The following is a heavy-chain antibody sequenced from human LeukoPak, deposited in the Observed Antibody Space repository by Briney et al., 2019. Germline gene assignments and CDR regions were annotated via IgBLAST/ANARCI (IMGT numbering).Heavy chain of an antibody. V-gene: IGHV1-18*01. J-gene: IGHJ4*02. CDR1: LYTLTSYG. CDR3: ARDPPPYCGGDCYSDY. CDR2: ICDYNGNT. D-gene: IGHD2-21*02. Sequence: GASVKVSCKASLYTLTSYGISWVRHSPGPGRERMGWICDYNGNTNYAQTLQRRVTMTTDTSTSTAYMELRSLRSDDTAVYYCARDPPPYCGGDCYSDYWGQGALVTVSS.